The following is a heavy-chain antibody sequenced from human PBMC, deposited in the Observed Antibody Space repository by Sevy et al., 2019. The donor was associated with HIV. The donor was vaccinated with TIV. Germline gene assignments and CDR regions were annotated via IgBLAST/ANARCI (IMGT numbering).Heavy chain of an antibody. CDR2: INPSGGST. J-gene: IGHJ4*02. V-gene: IGHV1-46*01. CDR3: ARGPLYGSGNFYYFDY. Sequence: ASVKVSCETSGYRFTDYYIHWVRQAPGQGLEWMGIINPSGGSTSYAQKFQGRVTMTRDTSTSTVYMELSSLRSEDTAVYYCARGPLYGSGNFYYFDYWGQGTLVTVSS. CDR1: GYRFTDYY. D-gene: IGHD3-10*01.